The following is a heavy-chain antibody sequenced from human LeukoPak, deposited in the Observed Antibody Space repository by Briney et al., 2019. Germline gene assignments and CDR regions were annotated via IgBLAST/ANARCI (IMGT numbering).Heavy chain of an antibody. CDR2: IYTSGST. CDR1: GGSISSYY. CDR3: ARSWSYSFDY. J-gene: IGHJ4*02. D-gene: IGHD1-26*01. V-gene: IGHV4-4*09. Sequence: SETLSLTCTVSGGSISSYYWSWIRQPPGKGLEWIGYIYTSGSTNYNPSLKSRVTRSVDTSKNQFSLKLSSVTAADTAVYYCARSWSYSFDYWGQGTLVAVSS.